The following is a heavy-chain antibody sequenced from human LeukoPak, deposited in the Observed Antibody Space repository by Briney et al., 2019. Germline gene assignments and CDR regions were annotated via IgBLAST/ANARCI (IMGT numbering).Heavy chain of an antibody. V-gene: IGHV4-39*01. CDR1: GGSISSRSYY. CDR2: IYYSGST. Sequence: SESLSLTCTVSGGSISSRSYYWGWIRQPPGKGLEWIGNIYYSGSTYYNASLKRRVTISVDTSENQFSLKLNSVTAADTGIYYCARHSRSAYTGYENAFDIWGQGTMVTVSS. D-gene: IGHD5-12*01. CDR3: ARHSRSAYTGYENAFDI. J-gene: IGHJ3*02.